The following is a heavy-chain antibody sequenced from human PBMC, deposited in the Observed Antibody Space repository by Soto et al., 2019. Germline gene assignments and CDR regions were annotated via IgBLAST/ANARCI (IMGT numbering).Heavy chain of an antibody. D-gene: IGHD4-17*01. V-gene: IGHV4-34*01. CDR3: ARGRRTAVTIDY. Sequence: SETLSLTCTVSGGSISSYYWSWIRQPPGKGLEWIGEINHSGSTNYNPSLKSRVTISVDTSRNQFSLKLSSVTAADTAVYYCARGRRTAVTIDYWGQGTLVTVSS. CDR1: GGSISSYY. CDR2: INHSGST. J-gene: IGHJ4*02.